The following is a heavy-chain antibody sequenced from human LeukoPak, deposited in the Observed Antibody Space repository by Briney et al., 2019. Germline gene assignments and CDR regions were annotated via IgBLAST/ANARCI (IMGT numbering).Heavy chain of an antibody. V-gene: IGHV4-34*01. CDR2: INHSGYT. D-gene: IGHD4-17*01. CDR3: TRMTTGHDY. Sequence: SETLSLTCAVSGVPFDDYYWAWVRQTPGKRLEWIGEINHSGYTNDSPSLKSRVTLSIDTSRKQFSLNLRSVTVADAGTYYCTRMTTGHDYWGQGTLVTVSS. CDR1: GVPFDDYY. J-gene: IGHJ4*02.